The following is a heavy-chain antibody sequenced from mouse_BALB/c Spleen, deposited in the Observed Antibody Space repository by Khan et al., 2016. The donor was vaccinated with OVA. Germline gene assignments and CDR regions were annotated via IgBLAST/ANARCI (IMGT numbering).Heavy chain of an antibody. V-gene: IGHV3-2*02. CDR2: ISYSGST. J-gene: IGHJ4*01. CDR1: GYSITSDYA. CDR3: ASDRIYYDYSHAMDY. Sequence: EVQLQESGPGLVKPSQSLSLTCTVTGYSITSDYAWNWIRQFPGNKLEWMGYISYSGSTSYNPSLKSRISITRDTSKNQFFLQLNSVTTEDTATYYCASDRIYYDYSHAMDYWGQGTSVTVSS. D-gene: IGHD2-4*01.